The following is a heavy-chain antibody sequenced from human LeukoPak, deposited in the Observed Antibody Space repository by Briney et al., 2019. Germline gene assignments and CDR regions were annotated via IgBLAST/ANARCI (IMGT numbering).Heavy chain of an antibody. J-gene: IGHJ3*02. CDR2: INSDGTIR. CDR1: GFSFGSYW. CDR3: ARVNAPGFWSGYAFDI. V-gene: IGHV3-74*01. Sequence: GGSLRLSCAASGFSFGSYWMHWVRQAPGKGLVWVSRINSDGTIRDYADSVKGRFTISRDNSKNSLYLQMNSLRAEDTAVYYCARVNAPGFWSGYAFDIWGQGTMVTVSS. D-gene: IGHD3-3*01.